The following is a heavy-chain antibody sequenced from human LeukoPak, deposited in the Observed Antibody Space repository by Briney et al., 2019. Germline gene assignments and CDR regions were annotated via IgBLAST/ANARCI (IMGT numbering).Heavy chain of an antibody. CDR3: ATQGLLDAFDI. CDR2: IKSRADGGTP. D-gene: IGHD3-22*01. J-gene: IGHJ3*02. CDR1: GFTFSDAW. Sequence: PGGSLRHSCAASGFTFSDAWMTWVRQAPGKGLEWVGRIKSRADGGTPDYAAPVTGRFTISRDDSSGTLFLQMNSLTTEDTAVYYCATQGLLDAFDIWGQGIMVIVSS. V-gene: IGHV3-15*01.